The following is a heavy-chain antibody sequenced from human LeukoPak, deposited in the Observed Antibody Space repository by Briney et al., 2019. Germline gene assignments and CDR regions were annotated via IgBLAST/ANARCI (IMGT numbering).Heavy chain of an antibody. D-gene: IGHD2-2*01. Sequence: SATLSLTCAVYGGSFSGYYWSWIRQPPGKGLEWIGEINHSGSTNYNPSLKSRVTISVDTSKNQFSLKLSSVTAADTAVYYCARTTIVVVPAVDFDYWGQGTLVTVSS. CDR1: GGSFSGYY. CDR3: ARTTIVVVPAVDFDY. J-gene: IGHJ4*02. V-gene: IGHV4-34*01. CDR2: INHSGST.